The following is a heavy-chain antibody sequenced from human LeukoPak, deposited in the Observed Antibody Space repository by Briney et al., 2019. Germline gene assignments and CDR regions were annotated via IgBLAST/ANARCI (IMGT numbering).Heavy chain of an antibody. D-gene: IGHD5-18*01. CDR2: FNHSGST. CDR3: ATVRGYSYVSPKWTTSTKYYFDY. Sequence: PSETLSLTCSVSGGSISSYYWSWIRKPPGKGLEWIGEFNHSGSTNNNPSLKSRVTISVAASKNQFSLKLSSVTAADTAVYYCATVRGYSYVSPKWTTSTKYYFDYWGQGTLVTVSS. J-gene: IGHJ4*02. CDR1: GGSISSYY. V-gene: IGHV4-34*01.